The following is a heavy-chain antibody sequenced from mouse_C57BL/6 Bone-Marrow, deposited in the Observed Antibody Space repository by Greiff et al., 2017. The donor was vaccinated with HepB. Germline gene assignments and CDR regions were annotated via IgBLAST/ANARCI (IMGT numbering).Heavy chain of an antibody. V-gene: IGHV1-42*01. D-gene: IGHD1-1*01. CDR3: ARRFYYYGSSLYYFDY. Sequence: EVQLQQSGPELVKPGASVKISCKASGYSFTGYYMNWVKQSPEKSLEWIGEINPSTGGTTYNQKFKAKATLTVDKSSSTAYMQLKSLTSEDSAVYYCARRFYYYGSSLYYFDYWGQGTTLTVSS. CDR1: GYSFTGYY. CDR2: INPSTGGT. J-gene: IGHJ2*01.